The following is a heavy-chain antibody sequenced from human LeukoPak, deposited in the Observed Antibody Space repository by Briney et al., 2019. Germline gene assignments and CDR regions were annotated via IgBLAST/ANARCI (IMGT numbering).Heavy chain of an antibody. D-gene: IGHD6-19*01. V-gene: IGHV3-21*01. J-gene: IGHJ4*02. CDR1: GFTFSSYS. CDR3: ARDGVAGGFDY. Sequence: GGSLRLSCAASGFTFSSYSMKWVRQAPGKGLEWVSSISSSSSYIYYADSVKGRFTISRDDAKNLVFLQMNSLRVEDTAVYYCARDGVAGGFDYWGQGILVTVSS. CDR2: ISSSSSYI.